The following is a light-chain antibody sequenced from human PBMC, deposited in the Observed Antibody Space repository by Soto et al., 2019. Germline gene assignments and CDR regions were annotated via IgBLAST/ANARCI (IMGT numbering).Light chain of an antibody. CDR2: DNN. Sequence: QSVLTQPPSVSGPPGQRVTISCTGRSSNIGAGYHVHWYQQLPGTAPKLLISDNNNRPSGVPDRFSGSKSGTSASLAITGLQAEEEADYYCQSYDSNLSAYVFGTGTKVTVL. CDR3: QSYDSNLSAYV. CDR1: SSNIGAGYH. V-gene: IGLV1-40*01. J-gene: IGLJ1*01.